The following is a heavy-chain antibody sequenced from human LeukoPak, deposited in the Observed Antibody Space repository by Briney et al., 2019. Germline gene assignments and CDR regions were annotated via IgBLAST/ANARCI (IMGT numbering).Heavy chain of an antibody. Sequence: GGSLRLSCAASGFTFSGSAMHWVRQASGKGLEWVGRIRSKANSYATAYAASVKGRFTISRDDSKNTAYLQMNSLRAEDTAVYYCARARSAYYYDIRFGAFDIWGQGTMVTVSS. D-gene: IGHD3-22*01. CDR3: ARARSAYYYDIRFGAFDI. CDR2: IRSKANSYAT. J-gene: IGHJ3*02. CDR1: GFTFSGSA. V-gene: IGHV3-73*01.